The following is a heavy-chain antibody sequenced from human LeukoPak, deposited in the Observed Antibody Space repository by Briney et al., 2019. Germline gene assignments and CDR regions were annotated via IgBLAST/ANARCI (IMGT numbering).Heavy chain of an antibody. J-gene: IGHJ3*02. V-gene: IGHV3-7*01. CDR1: GFTFSSYS. CDR3: ARDPHHGSLDI. Sequence: GGSLRLSCAASGFTFSSYSMNWVRQAPGKGLEWVTHINQDGSKNNYVDSVKGRFIISRDNAKSSLFLQMNSLRAEDTALYYCARDPHHGSLDIWGQGTMVTVSS. D-gene: IGHD1-14*01. CDR2: INQDGSKN.